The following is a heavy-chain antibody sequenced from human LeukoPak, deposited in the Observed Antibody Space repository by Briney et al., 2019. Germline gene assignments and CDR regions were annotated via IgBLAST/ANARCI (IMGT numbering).Heavy chain of an antibody. Sequence: PSETLSLTCAVYGGSFSGYYWSWIRQPPGKGLEWIGEINHSGSTNYNPSLKSRVTISVDTSKNQFSLKLSSVTAADTAVYYCARRQYGDYRTRYFDYWGQGTLVTVSS. V-gene: IGHV4-34*01. CDR2: INHSGST. CDR1: GGSFSGYY. J-gene: IGHJ4*02. D-gene: IGHD4-17*01. CDR3: ARRQYGDYRTRYFDY.